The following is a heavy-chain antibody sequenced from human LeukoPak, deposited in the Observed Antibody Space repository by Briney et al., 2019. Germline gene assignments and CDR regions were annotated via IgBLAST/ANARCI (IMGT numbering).Heavy chain of an antibody. J-gene: IGHJ4*02. CDR3: ARDGVWFGELPFDY. Sequence: ASVKVSCKASGYTFTDYYMHWVRQAPGQGLEWMGWINPHSGGTDHAQKFQGRVTMTRDTSISTAYMELSRLRSDDTAVYYCARDGVWFGELPFDYWGQGTLVTVSS. V-gene: IGHV1-2*02. CDR2: INPHSGGT. D-gene: IGHD3-10*01. CDR1: GYTFTDYY.